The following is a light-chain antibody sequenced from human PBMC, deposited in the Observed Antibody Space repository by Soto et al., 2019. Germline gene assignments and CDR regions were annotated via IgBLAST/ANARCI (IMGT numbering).Light chain of an antibody. Sequence: DIQMTQSPSILSASVGDRVTITCRASQRISTWLAWYQQKTGKAPKLLIYDASSLESGVPSRFSGSGSGTDFTLTISSLQPDDFATYYCQQYNSYPYTFGQGTKVDIK. CDR2: DAS. V-gene: IGKV1-5*01. CDR1: QRISTW. CDR3: QQYNSYPYT. J-gene: IGKJ2*01.